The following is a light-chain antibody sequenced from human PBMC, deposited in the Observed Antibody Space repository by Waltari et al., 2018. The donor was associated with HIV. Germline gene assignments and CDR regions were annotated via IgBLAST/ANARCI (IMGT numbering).Light chain of an antibody. CDR3: AAWDGSLNGHVV. V-gene: IGLV1-44*01. CDR1: SSNIGSNT. J-gene: IGLJ2*01. Sequence: QSVLTQPPSASGTPGQRVTISCSGSSSNIGSNTVNWYQQLPGTAPKLLIYSNNQRPSGVPDQFSGSKSGTSASLAISGLQSEDEADYYCAAWDGSLNGHVVFGGGTKLTVL. CDR2: SNN.